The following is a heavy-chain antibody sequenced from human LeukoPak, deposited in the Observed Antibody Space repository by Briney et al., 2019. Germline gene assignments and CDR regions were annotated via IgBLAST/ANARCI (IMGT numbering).Heavy chain of an antibody. Sequence: PSETLSLTCTVSGGSISSSSYYWGWIRQPPGKGLSWIGSISHTGSTYYKPSLKSRVTISVDTSKNQFSLKLRSVTAADTAVYYCARVTSRLGWFDPWGQGTLVTVSS. CDR2: ISHTGST. V-gene: IGHV4-39*07. J-gene: IGHJ5*02. CDR1: GGSISSSSYY. D-gene: IGHD1-14*01. CDR3: ARVTSRLGWFDP.